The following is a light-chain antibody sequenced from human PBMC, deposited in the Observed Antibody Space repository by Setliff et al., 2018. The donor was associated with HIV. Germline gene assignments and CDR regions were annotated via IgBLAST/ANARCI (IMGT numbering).Light chain of an antibody. V-gene: IGLV2-14*03. CDR3: SSYTTNTDV. J-gene: IGLJ3*02. Sequence: QSALAQPASVSGSPGQSITISCTAATSDVGGFTYVSWYQQHLGKAPKLMIYDVTHRPSGVSNRFSGSKSGNTASLTISGLQAEDEADYYCSSYTTNTDVFGGGTKVTVL. CDR2: DVT. CDR1: TSDVGGFTY.